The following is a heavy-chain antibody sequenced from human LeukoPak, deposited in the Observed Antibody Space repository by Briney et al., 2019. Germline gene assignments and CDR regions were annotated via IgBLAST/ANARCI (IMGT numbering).Heavy chain of an antibody. J-gene: IGHJ4*02. V-gene: IGHV3-23*01. CDR1: GFTFSTYA. D-gene: IGHD6-19*01. Sequence: GGSLRLSCAASGFTFSTYAMNWVRQAPGKGLEWVSAMSGSGANTYYADSVKGRFTISRDNSENTLYLQMNSLRAEDTALYYCSNGRTSSGTLQHDYWGQGTLVTVSS. CDR2: MSGSGANT. CDR3: SNGRTSSGTLQHDY.